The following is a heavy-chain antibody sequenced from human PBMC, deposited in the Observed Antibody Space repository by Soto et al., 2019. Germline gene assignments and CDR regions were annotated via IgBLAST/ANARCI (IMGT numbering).Heavy chain of an antibody. J-gene: IGHJ4*02. V-gene: IGHV3-30-3*01. CDR2: TSSSGGTT. CDR1: GFTFSDYS. D-gene: IGHD6-13*01. CDR3: AREVVFLSWFFDN. Sequence: QVQLMQSGGGVVQPGGSLRLSYETSGFTFSDYSMHWFRQAPGKGLEWVAVTSSSGGTTFYADSVKGRFTVSRDNSKNTLYLQMNRLKVEDTAVYYCAREVVFLSWFFDNWGQGILVTVSS.